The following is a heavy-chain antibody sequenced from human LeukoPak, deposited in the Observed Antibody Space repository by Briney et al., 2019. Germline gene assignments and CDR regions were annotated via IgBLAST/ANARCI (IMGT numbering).Heavy chain of an antibody. Sequence: GESLKISCKGSGYSFTSYWIGWVRQIPGKGLEWMGIIYPGDSDTRYSPSFQGQVTISADKSISTAYLQWSRLKASDTAMYYCARIRTRGDCYSVIRRGGCPLYYFDYWGQGTLATVSS. D-gene: IGHD2-21*02. V-gene: IGHV5-51*01. CDR3: ARIRTRGDCYSVIRRGGCPLYYFDY. CDR2: IYPGDSDT. J-gene: IGHJ4*02. CDR1: GYSFTSYW.